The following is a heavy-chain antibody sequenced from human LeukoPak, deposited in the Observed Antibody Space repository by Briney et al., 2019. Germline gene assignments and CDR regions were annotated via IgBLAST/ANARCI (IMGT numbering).Heavy chain of an antibody. CDR1: GFTFSGYE. J-gene: IGHJ4*02. Sequence: AGGSLRLSCAAAGFTFSGYELNWVRQAPGKGLEWVSYISTTGTTVYYADSVKGRFTISRDNFKNSLYLQMNSLRDEDTAVYYCARGGDYGDYVDFAYWGQGTLVTVSS. V-gene: IGHV3-48*03. CDR2: ISTTGTTV. CDR3: ARGGDYGDYVDFAY. D-gene: IGHD4-17*01.